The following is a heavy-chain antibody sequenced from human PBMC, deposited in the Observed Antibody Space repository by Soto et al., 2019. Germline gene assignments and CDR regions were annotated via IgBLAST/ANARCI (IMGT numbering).Heavy chain of an antibody. CDR3: ASSSPFHY. Sequence: PSETLSLTCSVSSASLSSSTYYWSWIRQPPGRGPEWIGSIYYSGNTYYKPSLKSRVSISIDTSRNQFSLKLTSVTAADTGVYYCASSSPFHYWGPGLLVT. CDR2: IYYSGNT. V-gene: IGHV4-39*01. D-gene: IGHD6-6*01. J-gene: IGHJ4*02. CDR1: SASLSSSTYY.